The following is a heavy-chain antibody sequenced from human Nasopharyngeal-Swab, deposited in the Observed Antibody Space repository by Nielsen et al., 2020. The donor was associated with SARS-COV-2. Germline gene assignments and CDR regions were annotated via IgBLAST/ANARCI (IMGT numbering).Heavy chain of an antibody. CDR1: GFTFSSYG. V-gene: IGHV3-33*01. CDR3: AAARAGY. J-gene: IGHJ4*02. CDR2: IWYDGSNK. Sequence: GGSLRLSCAASGFTFSSYGMHWVRQAPGKGLEWVAVIWYDGSNKYYADSVKGRFTISRDNSKNTLYLQMNSLRDEDTAVYYCAAARAGYWGQGTLVTVSS. D-gene: IGHD6-6*01.